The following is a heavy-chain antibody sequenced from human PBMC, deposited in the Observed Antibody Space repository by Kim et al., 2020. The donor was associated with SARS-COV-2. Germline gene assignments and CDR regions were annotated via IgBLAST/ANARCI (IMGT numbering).Heavy chain of an antibody. CDR2: IYYSGST. J-gene: IGHJ5*02. CDR1: GGSISSYY. Sequence: SETLSLTCTVSGGSISSYYWSWIQQHPGKGLEWIGYIYYSGSTNYNPSLKSRVTISVDTSKNQFSLKLSSVTAADTAVYYCPRAGATTMVRGVGWFDPWGQGTLVTVSS. D-gene: IGHD3-10*01. V-gene: IGHV4-59*13. CDR3: PRAGATTMVRGVGWFDP.